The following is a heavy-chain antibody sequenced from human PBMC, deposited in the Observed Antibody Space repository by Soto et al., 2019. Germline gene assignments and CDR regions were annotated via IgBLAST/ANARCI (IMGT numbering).Heavy chain of an antibody. V-gene: IGHV1-69*01. CDR3: AREETWMEMWRSPGPMPRQISYGMAV. CDR2: IIPMSGRPRGMGGTIPFFGST. CDR1: GGTFSNCA. Sequence: QVHLVQSGAEVKKPGSSVKVSCKTSGGTFSNCAINWVRQAPGQGLEWMGGIIPMSGRPRGMGGTIPFFGSTNYAQKSHGRVTISADESTRTAYMELSSLASEDTAVYYCAREETWMEMWRSPGPMPRQISYGMAVWGQGTTVTVSS. J-gene: IGHJ6*02. D-gene: IGHD5-12*01.